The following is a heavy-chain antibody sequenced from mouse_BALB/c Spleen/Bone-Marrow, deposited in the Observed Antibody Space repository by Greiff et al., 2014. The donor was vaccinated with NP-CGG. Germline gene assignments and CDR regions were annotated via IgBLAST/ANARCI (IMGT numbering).Heavy chain of an antibody. CDR3: ASYYYGSGGFAY. D-gene: IGHD1-1*01. CDR1: GFNIKDTY. Sequence: EVKLVESGAELVKPGASVKLSCTASGFNIKDTYMHWVKQRPEQGLEWIGRIDPANGNTKYDPKFQGKATITADTSSNTAYLQLSSLTSEDTAVYYCASYYYGSGGFAYWGQGTLVTVSA. J-gene: IGHJ3*01. CDR2: IDPANGNT. V-gene: IGHV14-3*02.